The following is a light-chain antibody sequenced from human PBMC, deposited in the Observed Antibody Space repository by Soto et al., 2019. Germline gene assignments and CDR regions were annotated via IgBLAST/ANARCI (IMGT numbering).Light chain of an antibody. CDR1: QAIRTA. V-gene: IGKV1-6*01. Sequence: AIQLTQSPSSLYASVGDRVTITCRASQAIRTALGWYQQKPGKVPKLLIYAASILQSGVPSRFSGSGSGTDFTLTISSLQLEDFATYYCLLDFRYFWAFGQGTKVEIK. J-gene: IGKJ1*01. CDR2: AAS. CDR3: LLDFRYFWA.